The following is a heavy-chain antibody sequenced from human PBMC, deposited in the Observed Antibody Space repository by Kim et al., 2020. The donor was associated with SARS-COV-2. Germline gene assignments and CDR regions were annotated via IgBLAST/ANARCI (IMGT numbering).Heavy chain of an antibody. D-gene: IGHD5-12*01. CDR3: AKDPIPGDKVVWFDP. CDR1: GGSISSGGYY. Sequence: SETLSLTCTVSGGSISSGGYYWSWIRQHPGKGLEWIGYIYYSGSTYYNPSLKSRVTISVDTSKNQFSLKLSSVTAADTALYYCAKDPIPGDKVVWFDPWGQGTLVTVSS. CDR2: IYYSGST. J-gene: IGHJ5*02. V-gene: IGHV4-31*03.